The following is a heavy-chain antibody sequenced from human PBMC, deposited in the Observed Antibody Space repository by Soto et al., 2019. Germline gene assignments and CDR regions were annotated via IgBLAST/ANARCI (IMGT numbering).Heavy chain of an antibody. CDR2: ISYDGSNK. V-gene: IGHV3-30*18. D-gene: IGHD3-3*01. J-gene: IGHJ4*02. CDR1: GFTFSSYG. CDR3: AKGTPYYDFWSGYPFDY. Sequence: QVQLVVSGGGVVQPGRSLRLSCAASGFTFSSYGMHWVRQAPGKGLEWVAVISYDGSNKYYADSVKGRFTISRDNSKNTLYLQMNSLRAEDTAVYYCAKGTPYYDFWSGYPFDYWGQGTLVTVSS.